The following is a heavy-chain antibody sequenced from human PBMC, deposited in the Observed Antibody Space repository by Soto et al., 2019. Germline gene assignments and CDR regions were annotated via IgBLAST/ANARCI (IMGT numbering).Heavy chain of an antibody. CDR2: IYCDDDK. V-gene: IGHV2-5*02. D-gene: IGHD3-22*01. CDR1: GFSLSTSGVG. Sequence: QITWMQSGPTLVKPTQPLTLTCTFSGFSLSTSGVGVAWILQPPGKALEWLALIYCDDDKRYSPSLQSRLTITKDSSKNQVVLTMTNRDPVDTATYYCAHTARSSGYYSPSYFDYWGQGTRITVSA. CDR3: AHTARSSGYYSPSYFDY. J-gene: IGHJ4*02.